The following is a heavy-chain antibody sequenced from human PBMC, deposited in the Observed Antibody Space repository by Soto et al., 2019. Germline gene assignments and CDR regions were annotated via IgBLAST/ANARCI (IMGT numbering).Heavy chain of an antibody. CDR1: GFTFSSYA. D-gene: IGHD6-19*01. V-gene: IGHV3-64D*06. CDR3: VSSRYSSGWSGLFDY. Sequence: GGSLRLSCSASGFTFSSYAMHWVRQAPGKGLEYVSAISSNGGSTYYADSVKGRFTISRDNSKNTLYLQMSSLRAEDTAVYYCVSSRYSSGWSGLFDYWGQGTLVTVSS. J-gene: IGHJ4*02. CDR2: ISSNGGST.